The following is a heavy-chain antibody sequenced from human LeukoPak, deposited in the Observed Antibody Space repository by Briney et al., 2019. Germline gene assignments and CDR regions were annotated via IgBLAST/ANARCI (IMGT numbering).Heavy chain of an antibody. Sequence: PSETLSLTCTVSGGSISSSSYYWGWIRQPPGKGLEWIGSIYYSGSTYYNPSLKSRVTISVDTSKNQFSLELSSVTAADTAVYFCARDPYYYDSSGKPTLFDYWGQGTLVTVSS. D-gene: IGHD3-22*01. CDR1: GGSISSSSYY. V-gene: IGHV4-39*07. CDR2: IYYSGST. J-gene: IGHJ4*02. CDR3: ARDPYYYDSSGKPTLFDY.